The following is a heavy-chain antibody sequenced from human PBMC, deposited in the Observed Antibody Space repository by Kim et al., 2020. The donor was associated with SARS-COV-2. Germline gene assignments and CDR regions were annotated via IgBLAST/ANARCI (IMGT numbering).Heavy chain of an antibody. D-gene: IGHD3-10*01. J-gene: IGHJ6*02. CDR3: AKVLFGGYYYGMDV. V-gene: IGHV3-9*01. Sequence: ADTVKGRFTISRDNAKNSLYLKMNSLRAEATALYYCAKVLFGGYYYGMDVWGQGTTVTVSS.